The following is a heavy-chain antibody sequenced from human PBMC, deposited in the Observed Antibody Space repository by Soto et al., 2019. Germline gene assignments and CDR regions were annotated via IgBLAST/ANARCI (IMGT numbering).Heavy chain of an antibody. CDR2: INSDGSST. V-gene: IGHV3-74*01. CDR1: GFTFSSYW. D-gene: IGHD3-3*01. Sequence: PGGSLRLSCAASGFTFSSYWMHWVRQAPGKGLVWVSRINSDGSSTSYADSVKGRFTISRDNAKNTLYLQMNSLRAEDTALYYCARDHYDFWSGDNYYGMDVWGQGTTVTVSS. J-gene: IGHJ6*02. CDR3: ARDHYDFWSGDNYYGMDV.